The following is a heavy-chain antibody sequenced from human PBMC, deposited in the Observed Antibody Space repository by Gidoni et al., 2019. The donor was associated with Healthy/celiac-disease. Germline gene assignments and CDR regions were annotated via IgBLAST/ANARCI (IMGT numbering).Heavy chain of an antibody. CDR2: IYSGGSS. Sequence: EVQLVESGGGFIQPGGSLRLSCADSGFTVSSNSISWVRQAPGKGLEWVSVIYSGGSSYYADSVKCRFTISRDNSKNTLYLQMNSLRADDTAVYYCARDYYDSSGWALDYWGQGTLVTVSS. CDR3: ARDYYDSSGWALDY. J-gene: IGHJ4*02. CDR1: GFTVSSNS. V-gene: IGHV3-53*01. D-gene: IGHD3-22*01.